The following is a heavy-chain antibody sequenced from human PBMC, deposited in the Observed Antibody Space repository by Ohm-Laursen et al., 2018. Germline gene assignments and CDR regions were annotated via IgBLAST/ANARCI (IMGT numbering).Heavy chain of an antibody. CDR1: GGSITTVPYY. CDR3: TSGMGTYFGN. Sequence: PETLSLTCAVSGGSITTVPYYWVWIRQPPGKGLQWIGTIYYSGTTYYNPSLRSRVTISEDTSKNQLSLRVTSVTAADTAVYYCTSGMGTYFGNWGQGTLVTVSS. D-gene: IGHD6-13*01. CDR2: IYYSGTT. J-gene: IGHJ4*02. V-gene: IGHV4-39*01.